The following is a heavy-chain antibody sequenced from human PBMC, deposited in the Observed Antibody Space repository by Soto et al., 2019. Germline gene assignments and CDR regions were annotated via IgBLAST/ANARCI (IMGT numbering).Heavy chain of an antibody. Sequence: EVQLVQSGVEVKKPGESLKISCKGSGYSFTNFWIGWVRQMPGKGLEWMGIIYPGDSDTRYSPSFQGQVTISADKSIITAYLQWSSLKASDTAMYYCVLTTVTTFFFDYWGQGTLVTVSS. V-gene: IGHV5-51*03. J-gene: IGHJ4*02. CDR2: IYPGDSDT. CDR1: GYSFTNFW. D-gene: IGHD4-17*01. CDR3: VLTTVTTFFFDY.